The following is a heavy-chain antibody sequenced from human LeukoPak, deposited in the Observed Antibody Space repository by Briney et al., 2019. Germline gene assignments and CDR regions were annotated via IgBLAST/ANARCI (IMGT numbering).Heavy chain of an antibody. V-gene: IGHV3-23*01. D-gene: IGHD2-2*01. CDR3: AKXPYGTRYFDY. Sequence: PGGSLRLSCAASGFTFSSHALSWVRQAPGKGLEWVSSLSGSGYNTYYADSVKGRFTISRDNSKNTVYLQMNSLRAEDTAVYYCAKXPYGTRYFDYWGQGTLVTVSS. J-gene: IGHJ4*02. CDR2: LSGSGYNT. CDR1: GFTFSSHA.